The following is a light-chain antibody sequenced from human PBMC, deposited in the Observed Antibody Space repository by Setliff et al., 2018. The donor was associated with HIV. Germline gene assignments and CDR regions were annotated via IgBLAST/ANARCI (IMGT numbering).Light chain of an antibody. CDR1: TSDVGGYNY. J-gene: IGLJ1*01. Sequence: QSALTQPASVSGSPGQSITISCTGTTSDVGGYNYVSWYQQHPGKAPKLIIYEVKNRPSGVPDRFSGSKSGNTASLTIAGLQADDEADYYCWAYAGTYTYVFGTGTKVTVL. V-gene: IGLV2-11*01. CDR3: WAYAGTYTYV. CDR2: EVK.